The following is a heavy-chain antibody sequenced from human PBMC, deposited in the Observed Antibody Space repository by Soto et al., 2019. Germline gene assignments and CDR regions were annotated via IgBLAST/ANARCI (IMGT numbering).Heavy chain of an antibody. V-gene: IGHV4-30-4*01. J-gene: IGHJ6*02. CDR2: IYFSGSP. CDR3: ARDWTSTTCYLYYYGMDV. CDR1: GGSLSSGDYY. D-gene: IGHD2-2*01. Sequence: PSETLSLTRTVSGGSLSSGDYYWSWIRQPPGMGLEWIGYIYFSGSPYYNPSLKSRVPISVDTYKNQFSLKLSSVTAANTAVYYCARDWTSTTCYLYYYGMDVWGQGTTGTVSS.